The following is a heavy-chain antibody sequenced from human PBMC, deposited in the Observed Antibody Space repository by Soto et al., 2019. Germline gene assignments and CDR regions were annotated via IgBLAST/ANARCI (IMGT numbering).Heavy chain of an antibody. D-gene: IGHD6-13*01. V-gene: IGHV3-33*01. CDR2: IWYDGSNK. CDR3: ARDSSGSSWSLHYYYYYYMDV. J-gene: IGHJ6*03. Sequence: GGSLRLSCAASGFTFSSYGMHWVRQAPGKGLEWVAVIWYDGSNKYYADSVKGRFTISRDNSKNTLYLQMNSLRAEDTAVYYCARDSSGSSWSLHYYYYYYMDVWGKGTTVTVSS. CDR1: GFTFSSYG.